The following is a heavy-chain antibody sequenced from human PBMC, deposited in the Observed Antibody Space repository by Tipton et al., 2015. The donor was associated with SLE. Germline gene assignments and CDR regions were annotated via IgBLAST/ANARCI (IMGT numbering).Heavy chain of an antibody. CDR1: GFTVSSNY. CDR2: IYSGGST. Sequence: SLRLSCAASGFTVSSNYMSWVRQAPGKGLEWVSVIYSGGSTYYADSVKGRFTISRHNAKNTLYLQMNSLRAEDTAVYYCARSEMATITYWGQGSLVTVSS. J-gene: IGHJ4*02. CDR3: ARSEMATITY. D-gene: IGHD5-24*01. V-gene: IGHV3-53*01.